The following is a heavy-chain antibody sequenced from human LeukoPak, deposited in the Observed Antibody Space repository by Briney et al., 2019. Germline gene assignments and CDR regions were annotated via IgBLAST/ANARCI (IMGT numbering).Heavy chain of an antibody. V-gene: IGHV3-7*01. CDR3: AREGGMETLFDY. CDR2: IKQDGSEK. J-gene: IGHJ4*02. CDR1: GFTFGDYA. D-gene: IGHD1-1*01. Sequence: GGSLRLSCTASGFTFGDYAMSWVRQAPGKGLEWVANIKQDGSEKYYVDSVKGRFTISRDNAKNSLYLQMNSLRAEDTAVYYCAREGGMETLFDYWGQGTLVTVSS.